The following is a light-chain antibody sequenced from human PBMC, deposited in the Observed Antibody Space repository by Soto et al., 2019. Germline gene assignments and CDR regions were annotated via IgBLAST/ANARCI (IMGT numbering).Light chain of an antibody. J-gene: IGLJ2*01. CDR1: SSDVGGYNY. V-gene: IGLV2-8*01. CDR2: EVS. CDR3: SSYVGSNNLV. Sequence: QSALTQPPSASGSPGQSVTISCTGTSSDVGGYNYVSWYQQHPGKAPKLMIYEVSKRPSGVPDRFSGSKSDNTASLTVSGLQAEDEADYYCSSYVGSNNLVFGGGTTLTVL.